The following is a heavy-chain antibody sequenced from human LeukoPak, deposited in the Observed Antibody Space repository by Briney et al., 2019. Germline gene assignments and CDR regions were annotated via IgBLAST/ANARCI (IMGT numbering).Heavy chain of an antibody. CDR1: GFTFRSHG. J-gene: IGHJ4*02. V-gene: IGHV3-23*01. CDR2: FSGSGHLT. CDR3: VKERYCGGGSCYSSHDLY. Sequence: GGSLRLSCEASGFTFRSHGMSWVRQAPGKGLEWVSGFSGSGHLTDYAASVNGRFTISRDNSKNTLNLQMNSLRAEDTAVYYCVKERYCGGGSCYSSHDLYWGLGTLVTVSS. D-gene: IGHD2-15*01.